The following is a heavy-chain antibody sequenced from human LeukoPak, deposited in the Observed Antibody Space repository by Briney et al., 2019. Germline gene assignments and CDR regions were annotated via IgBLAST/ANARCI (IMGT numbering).Heavy chain of an antibody. D-gene: IGHD3-22*01. CDR3: ARVPPDYYDSSGYGMDV. CDR1: GYTFTSYA. V-gene: IGHV1-3*01. Sequence: ASVKVSCKASGYTFTSYAMHWVRQAPGQRLEWVGWINAGNGDTKYSQKFQGRVTITRDTSASTAYMELSSLRSEDTAVYYCARVPPDYYDSSGYGMDVWGQGTTVTVSS. J-gene: IGHJ6*02. CDR2: INAGNGDT.